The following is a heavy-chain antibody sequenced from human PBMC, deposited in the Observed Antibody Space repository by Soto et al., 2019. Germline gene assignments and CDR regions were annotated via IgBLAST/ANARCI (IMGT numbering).Heavy chain of an antibody. J-gene: IGHJ6*02. CDR1: GYTFTDHY. CDR2: INPNSGGT. D-gene: IGHD2-8*01. Sequence: ASVKVSCKTSGYTFTDHYMHWVRQAPGQGLEWMGWINPNSGGTNYAQKFQGRVTTTRDTSISTAYMELSRLRSDDTAIYYCASCTNGACFLYGMDVWGQGTTVTVSS. V-gene: IGHV1-2*02. CDR3: ASCTNGACFLYGMDV.